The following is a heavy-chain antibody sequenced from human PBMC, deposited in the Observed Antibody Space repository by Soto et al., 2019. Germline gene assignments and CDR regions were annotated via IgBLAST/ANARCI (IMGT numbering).Heavy chain of an antibody. V-gene: IGHV3-30-3*01. CDR3: ARDPYDSSGYLDY. CDR2: ISDDGSNK. Sequence: QVQLVESGGGVVQPGRSLRLSCAASGFTFSSYAMNWFRQAPGTGLEWVAVISDDGSNKYYADSVKGRFTISRDNSKNTLYLQMNRLRAEDTAVYYCARDPYDSSGYLDYWGQGTLVTVSS. CDR1: GFTFSSYA. D-gene: IGHD3-22*01. J-gene: IGHJ4*02.